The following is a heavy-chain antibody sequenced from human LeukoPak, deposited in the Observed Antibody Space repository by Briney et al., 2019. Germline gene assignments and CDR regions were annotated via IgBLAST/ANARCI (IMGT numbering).Heavy chain of an antibody. V-gene: IGHV5-51*01. CDR1: GYRFTSYW. CDR3: ARRSTVTYYGMDV. Sequence: GESLKISCKGSGYRFTSYWIGWVRPMPGKGLEWMGIIYPGDSDTRYSPSFQGQVTISADKSISTAYLQWSSLKASDTAMYYCARRSTVTYYGMDVWGQGTTVTVSS. CDR2: IYPGDSDT. J-gene: IGHJ6*02. D-gene: IGHD4-17*01.